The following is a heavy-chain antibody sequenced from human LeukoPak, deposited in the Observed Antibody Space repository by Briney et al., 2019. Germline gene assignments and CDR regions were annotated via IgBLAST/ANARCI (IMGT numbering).Heavy chain of an antibody. CDR3: AKDAQLDADYYYYIDV. Sequence: GGSLRLSCAASGFTFSSYGMHWVRQAPGKGLEWVAVISYDGSNKYYADSVKGRFTNSRDNSKNTLYLQMNSLRAEDTAVYYCAKDAQLDADYYYYIDVWGKGTTVTVSS. J-gene: IGHJ6*03. D-gene: IGHD1-1*01. CDR2: ISYDGSNK. V-gene: IGHV3-30*18. CDR1: GFTFSSYG.